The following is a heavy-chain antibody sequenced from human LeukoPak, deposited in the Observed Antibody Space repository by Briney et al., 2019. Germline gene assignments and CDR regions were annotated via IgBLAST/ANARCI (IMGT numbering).Heavy chain of an antibody. D-gene: IGHD2-15*01. Sequence: GGSLRLSCAASGFIVSSNYMNWVRQTPGKGLEWVSVIYTDGSTYYADSVKGRFTISRDNAKNSLYLQMNSLRAEDTAVYYCARDRGFVVVVVAARDYYGMDVWGQGTTVTVSS. CDR1: GFIVSSNY. V-gene: IGHV3-53*01. J-gene: IGHJ6*02. CDR2: IYTDGST. CDR3: ARDRGFVVVVVAARDYYGMDV.